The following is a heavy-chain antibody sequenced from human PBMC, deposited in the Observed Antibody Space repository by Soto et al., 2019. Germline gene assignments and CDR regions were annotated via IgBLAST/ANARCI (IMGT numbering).Heavy chain of an antibody. Sequence: PGGSLRLSCAASGFTFSNAWMSWVRQAPGKGLEWVGRIKSKTDGGTTDYAAPVKGRFTISRDDSKSTLYLQMNSLKTEDTAVYYCTTGPITPSGYCSSTSCYKPPYYYGMDVWGQGTTVTVSS. CDR3: TTGPITPSGYCSSTSCYKPPYYYGMDV. D-gene: IGHD2-2*02. CDR2: IKSKTDGGTT. CDR1: GFTFSNAW. J-gene: IGHJ6*02. V-gene: IGHV3-15*01.